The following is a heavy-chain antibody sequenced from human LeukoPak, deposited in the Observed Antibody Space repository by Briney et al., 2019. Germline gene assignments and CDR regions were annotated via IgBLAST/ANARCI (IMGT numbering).Heavy chain of an antibody. J-gene: IGHJ4*02. CDR3: ARDQGYEYPRTFDY. V-gene: IGHV3-48*04. CDR2: ISTSSSTI. Sequence: PGGSLRLSCAASGFTFSSYSMNWVRQAPGKGLEWVSYISTSSSTIYYADSVKGRFTISRDNAKNSLYLQMNSLRAEDTAVYYCARDQGYEYPRTFDYWGQGTLVTVSS. CDR1: GFTFSSYS. D-gene: IGHD5-12*01.